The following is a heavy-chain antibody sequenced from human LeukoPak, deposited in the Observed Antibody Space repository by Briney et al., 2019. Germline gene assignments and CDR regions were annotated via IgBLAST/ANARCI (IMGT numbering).Heavy chain of an antibody. CDR1: GFTFSSYA. CDR2: ISDSGGST. J-gene: IGHJ4*02. V-gene: IGHV3-23*01. CDR3: AKVRQEGFYYDSSGYSNFDY. Sequence: GGSLRLSCVAPGFTFSSYAMSGVRQAPGKGLEWVSVISDSGGSTYYADSVKGRFTISRDNSKNTLYLQMNSLRAEDTAVYYCAKVRQEGFYYDSSGYSNFDYWGQGTLVTVSS. D-gene: IGHD3-22*01.